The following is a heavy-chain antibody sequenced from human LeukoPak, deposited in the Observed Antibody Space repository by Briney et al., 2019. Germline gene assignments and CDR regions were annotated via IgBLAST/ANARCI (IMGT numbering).Heavy chain of an antibody. Sequence: SETLSLTCAVYGGSFSGYYWSWIRQPPGKGLEWIGEINHSGSTNYNPSLKSRVTISVDTSKNQFSLKLSSVTAADTAVYYCARGGLLWFGELLSIDRCIFGYWGQGTLVTVSS. CDR2: INHSGST. D-gene: IGHD3-10*01. CDR3: ARGGLLWFGELLSIDRCIFGY. V-gene: IGHV4-34*01. J-gene: IGHJ4*02. CDR1: GGSFSGYY.